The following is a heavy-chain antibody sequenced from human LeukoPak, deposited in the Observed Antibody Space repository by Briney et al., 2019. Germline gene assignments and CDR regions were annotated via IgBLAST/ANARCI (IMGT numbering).Heavy chain of an antibody. Sequence: GGSLRLSCVASGFTFSIYTMSWVRQAPGKGLEWVSSITSSSSSMYSADSVKGRLTISRDNAKNSPYLQMNSLRAEDTAVYYCARDLAWSGYWGQGTLVTVSS. V-gene: IGHV3-21*06. D-gene: IGHD3-3*01. CDR2: ITSSSSSM. CDR1: GFTFSIYT. CDR3: ARDLAWSGY. J-gene: IGHJ4*02.